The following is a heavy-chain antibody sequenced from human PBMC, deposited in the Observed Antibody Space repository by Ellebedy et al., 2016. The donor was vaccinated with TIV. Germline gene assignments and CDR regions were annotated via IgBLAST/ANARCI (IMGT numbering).Heavy chain of an antibody. J-gene: IGHJ4*02. CDR2: ISSSGSSI. D-gene: IGHD1-1*01. CDR3: AKDTTSRGVAVDY. Sequence: PGGSLRLSCAASGFIFSDSYMSWIRQAPGKGLEWVAYISSSGSSIYYADSVKGRFTIPRDNAKNSLYLQMNSLKVEDTALYYCAKDTTSRGVAVDYWGQGTLVTVSS. V-gene: IGHV3-11*04. CDR1: GFIFSDSY.